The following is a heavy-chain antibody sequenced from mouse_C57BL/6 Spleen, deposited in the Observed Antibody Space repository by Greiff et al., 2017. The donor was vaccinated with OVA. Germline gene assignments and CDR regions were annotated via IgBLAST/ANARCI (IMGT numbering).Heavy chain of an antibody. CDR1: GYAFSSSW. J-gene: IGHJ2*01. CDR2: IYPGDGDT. Sequence: QVTLKESGPELVKPGASVKISCKASGYAFSSSWMNWVKQRPGKGLEWIGRIYPGDGDTNYNGKFKGKATLTADKSSSTAYMQLSSLTSEDSAVDFCARAITTVVANACDYWGQGTTLTVSS. D-gene: IGHD1-1*01. CDR3: ARAITTVVANACDY. V-gene: IGHV1-82*01.